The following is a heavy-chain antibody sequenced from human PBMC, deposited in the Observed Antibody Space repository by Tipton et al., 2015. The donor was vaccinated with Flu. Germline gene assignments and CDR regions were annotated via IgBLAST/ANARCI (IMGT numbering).Heavy chain of an antibody. Sequence: QLVQSGGGLVQPGGSLRLSCAASGFTFNTYWMTWVRQAPGKGLEWVANIKQGGSETYYVDSVKGRFTISRDNAKNSLYLQMDSLRAEDTALYYCARTRGGYCTSTSCFADYFDFWGQGTLVTVSS. V-gene: IGHV3-7*01. CDR3: ARTRGGYCTSTSCFADYFDF. D-gene: IGHD2-2*01. CDR2: IKQGGSET. CDR1: GFTFNTYW. J-gene: IGHJ4*02.